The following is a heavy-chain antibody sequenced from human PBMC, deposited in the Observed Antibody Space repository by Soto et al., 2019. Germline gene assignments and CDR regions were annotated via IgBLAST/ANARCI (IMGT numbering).Heavy chain of an antibody. Sequence: SQTLSLTCAISGDSVSGNSAAWNWIRQSPSRGLEWLGRTYYRSKWYNDYAVSVKSRITINPDTSKNQFSLQLNSVTPEDTAVYYCARAGEDIVVVPAAIFGAFDIWGQGTMVTVSS. D-gene: IGHD2-2*02. J-gene: IGHJ3*02. CDR3: ARAGEDIVVVPAAIFGAFDI. CDR2: TYYRSKWYN. CDR1: GDSVSGNSAA. V-gene: IGHV6-1*01.